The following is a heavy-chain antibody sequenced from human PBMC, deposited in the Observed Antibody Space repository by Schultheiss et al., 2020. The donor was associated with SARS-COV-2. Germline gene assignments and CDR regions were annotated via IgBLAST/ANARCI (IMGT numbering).Heavy chain of an antibody. CDR2: IYYSGST. V-gene: IGHV4-4*02. CDR1: GGSISSSNW. Sequence: SETLSLTCAVSGGSISSSNWWSWVRQPPGKGLEWIGYIYYSGSTYYNPSLKSRVTISVDTSKNQFSLKLSSVTDADTALYYCARASTETLALPDDYWGQGTLVTVSS. D-gene: IGHD4-17*01. CDR3: ARASTETLALPDDY. J-gene: IGHJ4*02.